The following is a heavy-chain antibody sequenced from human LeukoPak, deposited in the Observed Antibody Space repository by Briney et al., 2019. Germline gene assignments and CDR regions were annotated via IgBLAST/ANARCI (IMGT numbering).Heavy chain of an antibody. V-gene: IGHV1-2*02. CDR2: INPNSGGT. J-gene: IGHJ5*02. D-gene: IGHD6-13*01. Sequence: ASVKVSCKASGYTFTGYYMHWVRQAPGQGVEWMGWINPNSGGTNYAQKFQGRVTMTRDTSISTAYMELSRLRSDDTAVYYCARGIEADNWFDPWGQGTLVTVSS. CDR3: ARGIEADNWFDP. CDR1: GYTFTGYY.